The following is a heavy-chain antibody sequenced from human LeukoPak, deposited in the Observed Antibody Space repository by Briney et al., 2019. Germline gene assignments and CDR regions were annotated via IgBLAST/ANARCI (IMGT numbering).Heavy chain of an antibody. CDR2: INPNSGGT. V-gene: IGHV1-2*02. D-gene: IGHD3-22*01. CDR3: ARQDDYYDSSGYWG. J-gene: IGHJ4*02. CDR1: GYTFTGYY. Sequence: ASVKVSCKASGYTFTGYYMHWVRQAPGQGLEWMGWINPNSGGTNYAQKFQGRVTMTRGTSISTAYMELSRLRSDDTAVYYCARQDDYYDSSGYWGWGQGTLVTVSS.